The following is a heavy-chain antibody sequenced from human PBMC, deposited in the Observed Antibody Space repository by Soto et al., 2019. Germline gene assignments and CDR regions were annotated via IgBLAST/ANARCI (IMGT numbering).Heavy chain of an antibody. V-gene: IGHV3-23*01. CDR2: ISASGGST. CDR1: GLTLGSYS. Sequence: SLTVSSAASGLTLGSYSMSWVRQAPGKGPEWVSGISASGGSTSYADSVKGRFTISRDNSKNTLYLQMNSLRADHTAVYHCAKGQNNATYRFYFDYWAQGALVTVSS. D-gene: IGHD2-8*01. J-gene: IGHJ4*02. CDR3: AKGQNNATYRFYFDY.